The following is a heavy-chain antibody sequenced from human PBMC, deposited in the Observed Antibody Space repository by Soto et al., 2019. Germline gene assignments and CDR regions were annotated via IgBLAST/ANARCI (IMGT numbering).Heavy chain of an antibody. Sequence: GGSLRLSCVVSGFIPSSYAMSWVRQAPGKGLEWVSGISGSGGATSYADSVKGRFIISRDNSKNTLYLQMNSLSAEDTAIYYCAKDAIMVSSSFNYFDFWGQGALVTVSS. D-gene: IGHD6-13*01. J-gene: IGHJ4*02. V-gene: IGHV3-23*01. CDR2: ISGSGGAT. CDR1: GFIPSSYA. CDR3: AKDAIMVSSSFNYFDF.